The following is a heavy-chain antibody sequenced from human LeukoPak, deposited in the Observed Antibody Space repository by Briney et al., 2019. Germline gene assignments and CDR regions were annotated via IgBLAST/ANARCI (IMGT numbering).Heavy chain of an antibody. CDR1: GGSISSGGYY. V-gene: IGHV4-31*03. J-gene: IGHJ4*02. D-gene: IGHD6-13*01. CDR2: IYDSGST. Sequence: SQTLSLTCTVSGGSISSGGYYWSWIRQHPGRGLEWIGYIYDSGSTYYNPSLKSRVNISADTSKNHFSLTLSSVTAADTAVYYCARARSAAGNFDYWGQGTLVTLSS. CDR3: ARARSAAGNFDY.